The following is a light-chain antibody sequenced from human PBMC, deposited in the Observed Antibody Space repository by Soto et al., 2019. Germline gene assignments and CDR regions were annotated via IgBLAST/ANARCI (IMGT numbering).Light chain of an antibody. Sequence: EIAMTQSPDTLSVSPGERATLSCRASQSVSSYLAWYQQKPGQAPRLLIYDASNRATGIPARFSGSGSGTDFTLTISSLEPEDFAVYYCQQRSKWPWTFGQGTKVDI. CDR3: QQRSKWPWT. J-gene: IGKJ1*01. V-gene: IGKV3-11*01. CDR2: DAS. CDR1: QSVSSY.